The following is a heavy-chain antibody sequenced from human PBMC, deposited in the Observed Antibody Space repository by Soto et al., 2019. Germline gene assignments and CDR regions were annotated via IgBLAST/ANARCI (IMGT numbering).Heavy chain of an antibody. CDR1: GGSISSNY. Sequence: SETLSLTCSVSGGSISSNYWSWTRLPAGKGLEWIGRIYYNGNTNYNPSLKSRVTMSVDTSKNQFSLNLSSVAAADTAMYYCARERAPEWLRYLDYWGLGTLVTVSS. CDR3: ARERAPEWLRYLDY. CDR2: IYYNGNT. J-gene: IGHJ4*01. V-gene: IGHV4-4*07. D-gene: IGHD5-12*01.